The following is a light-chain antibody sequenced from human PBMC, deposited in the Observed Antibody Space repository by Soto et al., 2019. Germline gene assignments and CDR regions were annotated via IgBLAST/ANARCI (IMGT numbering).Light chain of an antibody. CDR2: DAS. J-gene: IGKJ5*01. Sequence: EIVLTQSPATLSLSPGERATLSCRASQSVSSYLAWYQPTPGQAPRLLIYDASNRATGIPARFSGSGSGTDFTLTISSLEPEDFAVYYCQQRSNWPPLTVGQGTRLEIK. CDR1: QSVSSY. V-gene: IGKV3-11*01. CDR3: QQRSNWPPLT.